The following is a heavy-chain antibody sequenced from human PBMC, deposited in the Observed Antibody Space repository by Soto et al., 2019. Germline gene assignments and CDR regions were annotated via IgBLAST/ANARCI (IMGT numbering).Heavy chain of an antibody. V-gene: IGHV1-69*01. J-gene: IGHJ6*02. D-gene: IGHD3-22*01. CDR1: GGTFSSYA. CDR2: IIPIFGTA. Sequence: QVQLVQSGAEVKKPGSSVKVSCKASGGTFSSYAISWVRQAPGQGLEWMGGIIPIFGTANYAQKFQGRVTITADESTSTAYIELSSLRSEDTAVYYCARGDDSSGYYYGNYYYYGMDVWGQGTTVTVSS. CDR3: ARGDDSSGYYYGNYYYYGMDV.